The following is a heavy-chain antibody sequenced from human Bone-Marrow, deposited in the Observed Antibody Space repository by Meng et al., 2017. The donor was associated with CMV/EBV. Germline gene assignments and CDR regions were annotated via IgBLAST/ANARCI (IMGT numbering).Heavy chain of an antibody. Sequence: QVQAVQSGAELRQPGASVKGSCKASGDTFTDYYMHWVRQAPGQGLEWMGCINPNSGGTNYAQKFQGRVTMTRDTSISTAYMELSRLRSDDTAVYYCARGVAAPDYWGQGTLVTVSS. CDR1: GDTFTDYY. CDR2: INPNSGGT. CDR3: ARGVAAPDY. J-gene: IGHJ4*02. V-gene: IGHV1-2*02. D-gene: IGHD6-6*01.